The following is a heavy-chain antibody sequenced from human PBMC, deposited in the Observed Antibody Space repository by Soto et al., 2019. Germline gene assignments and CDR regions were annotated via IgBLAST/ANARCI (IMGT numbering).Heavy chain of an antibody. CDR1: GGTFSSYA. CDR3: ARRMNLGEMTTYYFDY. D-gene: IGHD3-16*01. Sequence: ASVKVSCKASGGTFSSYAISWVRQAPGQGLEWMGGIIPIFGTANYAQKFQGRVTITADESTSTAYMELSSLRSEDTAVYYCARRMNLGEMTTYYFDYWGQGTLVTVSS. CDR2: IIPIFGTA. V-gene: IGHV1-69*13. J-gene: IGHJ4*02.